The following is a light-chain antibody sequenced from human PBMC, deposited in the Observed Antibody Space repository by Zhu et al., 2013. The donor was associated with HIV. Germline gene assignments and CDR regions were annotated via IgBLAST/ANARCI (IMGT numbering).Light chain of an antibody. Sequence: EIMMTQSPGTLSVSPGERATLSCRASQSVSSNLAWYQQKPGQAPRLLMYGASTRATGIPARFSGSGSGTDFTLSISRLEPEDFAVYYCQQYGSSPLTFGGGTTVEIK. CDR2: GAS. CDR1: QSVSSN. CDR3: QQYGSSPLT. J-gene: IGKJ4*01. V-gene: IGKV3-20*01.